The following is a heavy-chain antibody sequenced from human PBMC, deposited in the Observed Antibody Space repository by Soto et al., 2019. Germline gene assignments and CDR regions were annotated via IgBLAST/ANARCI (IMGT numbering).Heavy chain of an antibody. CDR2: ISAYNGNT. CDR1: GYTFTSYG. CDR3: ARLTVVVPAAIDAFDI. D-gene: IGHD2-2*02. V-gene: IGHV1-18*04. Sequence: QVQLVQSGAEVKKPGASVKVSCKASGYTFTSYGISWVRQAPGQGLEWMGWISAYNGNTNYAQKLQGRVTMTTDTSTSTGYMELRSRRSDDTAVDYCARLTVVVPAAIDAFDIWGKGTMVTVSS. J-gene: IGHJ3*02.